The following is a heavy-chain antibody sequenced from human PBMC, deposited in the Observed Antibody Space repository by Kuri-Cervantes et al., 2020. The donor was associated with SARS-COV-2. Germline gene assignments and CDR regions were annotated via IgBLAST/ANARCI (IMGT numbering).Heavy chain of an antibody. Sequence: ASVKVSCKASGYIFTSFDISWVRQAPGQGLEWMGWISAYNGDTNYAQNVQGRVTMTTDTSTNTAYMELRSLRSDDTAVYYCARGGWSGPTYNWFDPWGQGTLVTVSS. J-gene: IGHJ5*02. CDR1: GYIFTSFD. V-gene: IGHV1-18*01. CDR3: ARGGWSGPTYNWFDP. CDR2: ISAYNGDT. D-gene: IGHD3-3*01.